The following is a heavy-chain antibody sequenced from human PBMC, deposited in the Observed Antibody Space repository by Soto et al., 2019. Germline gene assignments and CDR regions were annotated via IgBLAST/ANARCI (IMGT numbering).Heavy chain of an antibody. D-gene: IGHD4-17*01. CDR1: GYTVTRYG. Sequence: SLTVSCKSSGYTVTRYGMSWVRQPPGQGLEWMGWISAYNGNTNYAQKLQGRVTMTTDTSTSTAYMELRSLRSDDTAVYYCASGDDYGDYAFDYWGQGNLVNVSA. V-gene: IGHV1-18*01. CDR2: ISAYNGNT. CDR3: ASGDDYGDYAFDY. J-gene: IGHJ4*02.